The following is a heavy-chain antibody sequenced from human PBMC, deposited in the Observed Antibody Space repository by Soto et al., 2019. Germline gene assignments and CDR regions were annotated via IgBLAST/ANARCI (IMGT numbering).Heavy chain of an antibody. CDR1: GYPFTKSG. D-gene: IGHD3-22*01. CDR2: ISTYNGNK. J-gene: IGHJ4*02. CDR3: ARARETYFDDGSGFRPLDY. V-gene: IGHV1-18*01. Sequence: ASVKVSCKASGYPFTKSGITWVRQAPGQGLEWLGWISTYNGNKNHAQNLQGRVTMTTDTSTRTAYMELRSLRSSDTAVFYCARARETYFDDGSGFRPLDYWGQGTLVTVSS.